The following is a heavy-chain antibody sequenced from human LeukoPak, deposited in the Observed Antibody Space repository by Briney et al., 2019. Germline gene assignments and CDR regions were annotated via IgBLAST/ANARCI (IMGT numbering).Heavy chain of an antibody. CDR1: GFTFSSYA. V-gene: IGHV3-23*01. CDR2: ISGSGGST. CDR3: AKERTKTYSSGWYPPGY. Sequence: GGSLRLSCAASGFTFSSYAMSWVRQAPGKGLEWASAISGSGGSTYYADSVKGRFTISRDNSKNTLYLQMNSLRAEDTAVYYCAKERTKTYSSGWYPPGYWGQGTLVTVSS. D-gene: IGHD6-19*01. J-gene: IGHJ4*02.